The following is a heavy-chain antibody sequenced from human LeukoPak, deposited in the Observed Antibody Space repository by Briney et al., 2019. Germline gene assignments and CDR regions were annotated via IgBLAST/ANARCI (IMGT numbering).Heavy chain of an antibody. V-gene: IGHV4-59*01. CDR3: ARDRLGLPVDY. CDR2: IYYSGST. D-gene: IGHD3-16*01. J-gene: IGHJ4*02. Sequence: SETLSLTCTVSGGSISTYYWTWIRQPPGKGPEWIGYIYYSGSTNYNPSLKSRVTMSVDTSKNQFSPKLSSVTAADTAVYYCARDRLGLPVDYWGRGTLVTVSS. CDR1: GGSISTYY.